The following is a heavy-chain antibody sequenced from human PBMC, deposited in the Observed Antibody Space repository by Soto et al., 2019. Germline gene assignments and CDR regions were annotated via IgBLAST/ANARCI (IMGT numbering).Heavy chain of an antibody. CDR2: IIPIFGTA. CDR1: AGTFSSYA. J-gene: IGHJ5*02. Sequence: ASVKASCQASAGTFSSYASNWVRQAPGQGLEWMGGIIPIFGTANYAQKFQGRVTITAGKATSTADMALSRLRSEDTAVYYCARYRGEQRLDSRWFDPGGQGTLVTVSS. V-gene: IGHV1-69*06. D-gene: IGHD6-25*01. CDR3: ARYRGEQRLDSRWFDP.